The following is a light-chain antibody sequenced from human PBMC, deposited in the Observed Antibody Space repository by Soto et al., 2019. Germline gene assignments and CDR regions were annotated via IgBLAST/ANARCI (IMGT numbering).Light chain of an antibody. V-gene: IGKV3-20*01. J-gene: IGKJ1*01. CDR3: QQYGSSPRT. CDR2: GAS. Sequence: EIVLTQSPGTLSLSPGERATLSCRASQSVSSSYLAWYQQKPGQAPRLLIYGASNRATGIPDRFGGSGSGTDFTRTISRLEPEDFAVYYCQQYGSSPRTFGQGTKVEIK. CDR1: QSVSSSY.